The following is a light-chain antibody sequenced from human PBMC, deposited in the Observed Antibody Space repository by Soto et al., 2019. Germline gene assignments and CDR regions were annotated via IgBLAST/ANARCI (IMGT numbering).Light chain of an antibody. CDR3: QQSGSSPRT. V-gene: IGKV3-20*01. J-gene: IGKJ2*01. CDR1: QSVRNVY. CDR2: DAS. Sequence: EIVLTQSPGHLSLSPGERATISCRASQSVRNVYLAWYQQKPGQAPRLLIYDASNRATGIPDRFSGSGSGTDFTLTINRLEPEDFAVDYFQQSGSSPRTFGQGTKREIK.